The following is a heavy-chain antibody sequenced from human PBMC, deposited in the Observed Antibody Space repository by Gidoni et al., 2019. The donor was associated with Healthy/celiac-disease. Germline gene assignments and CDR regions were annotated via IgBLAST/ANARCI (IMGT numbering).Heavy chain of an antibody. D-gene: IGHD1-26*01. CDR3: ARAGEGGPYYYYGMDV. V-gene: IGHV3-30*01. Sequence: QVQLVESGGGVVQPGRSLRLSCAASGFTFSSDAMHWVRQAPGKGLEWVAVISYDGSNKYYADSVKGRFTISRDNSKNTLYLQMNSLRAEDTAVYYCARAGEGGPYYYYGMDVWGQGTTVTVSS. CDR1: GFTFSSDA. CDR2: ISYDGSNK. J-gene: IGHJ6*02.